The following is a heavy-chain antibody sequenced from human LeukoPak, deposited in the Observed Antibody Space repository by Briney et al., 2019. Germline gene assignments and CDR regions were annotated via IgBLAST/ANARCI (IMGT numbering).Heavy chain of an antibody. J-gene: IGHJ4*02. Sequence: SVKVSCKASGGTFSSYAISWVRQAPGQGLEWMGRIIPILGIANYAQKFQGRVTITADKSTGTAYMELSSLRSEDTAVYYCARDSDYGDTWEDYWGQGTLVTVSS. V-gene: IGHV1-69*04. CDR3: ARDSDYGDTWEDY. CDR2: IIPILGIA. CDR1: GGTFSSYA. D-gene: IGHD4-17*01.